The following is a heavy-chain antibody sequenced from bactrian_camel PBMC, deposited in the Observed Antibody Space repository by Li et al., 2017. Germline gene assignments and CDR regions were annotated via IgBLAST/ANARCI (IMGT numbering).Heavy chain of an antibody. Sequence: HVQLVESGGGSVQAGGSLTLSCVASGYRYSPNCMGWFRQAPGKEREGVAAWHTTRAVSCSDLVKGRFTISKERTGNTLYLIMKDLKPEDTGMYYCAVDTDWDNGGCTWWLLRRNLTAFPGDSAYWGAGTQVTVS. D-gene: IGHD2*01. J-gene: IGHJ4*01. CDR1: GYRYSPNC. CDR2: WHTTRAVS. V-gene: IGHV3S1*01. CDR3: AVDTDWDNGGCTWWLLRRNLTAFPGDSAY.